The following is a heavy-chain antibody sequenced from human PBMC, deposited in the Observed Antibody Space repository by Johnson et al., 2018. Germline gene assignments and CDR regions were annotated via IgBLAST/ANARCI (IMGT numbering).Heavy chain of an antibody. CDR1: GGSISSYY. D-gene: IGHD5-18*01. CDR2: IYYSGST. Sequence: QVQLQESGPGLVKPSETLSLTCTVSGGSISSYYWSWIRQPPGKGLEWIGYIYYSGSTNYNPSLKSPVTISVDTSTNQFSLKLSSVTAADTAGYYCARGSDTAMENYYYYYMDVWGKGTTVTVSS. CDR3: ARGSDTAMENYYYYYMDV. V-gene: IGHV4-59*01. J-gene: IGHJ6*03.